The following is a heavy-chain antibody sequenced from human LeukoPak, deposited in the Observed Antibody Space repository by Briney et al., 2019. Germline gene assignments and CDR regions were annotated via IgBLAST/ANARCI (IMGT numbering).Heavy chain of an antibody. D-gene: IGHD6-25*01. CDR3: AKGLGIAAAAPFDY. J-gene: IGHJ4*02. Sequence: GGSLRLSCAASGFTSSSYAMSWVRQAPGKGLEWVSGISGSGGSTYSADSVKGRFTIFRDNSKNTLYLQMNSLRAEDTAVYYCAKGLGIAAAAPFDYWGQGTLVTVSS. CDR2: ISGSGGST. V-gene: IGHV3-23*01. CDR1: GFTSSSYA.